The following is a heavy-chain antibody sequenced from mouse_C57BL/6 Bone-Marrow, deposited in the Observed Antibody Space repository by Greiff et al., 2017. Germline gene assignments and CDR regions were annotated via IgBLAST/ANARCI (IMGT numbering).Heavy chain of an antibody. D-gene: IGHD1-1*01. J-gene: IGHJ4*01. CDR3: ARLLPLYYYAMDY. Sequence: QVQLKQPGAELVKPGASVKLSCKASGYTFTSYWMHWVKQRPGQGLEWIGMIHPNSGSTNYNEKFKSKATLTVDKSSSTAYMQLSSLTSADSAVYYCARLLPLYYYAMDYGGQGTSVTVSS. V-gene: IGHV1-64*01. CDR2: IHPNSGST. CDR1: GYTFTSYW.